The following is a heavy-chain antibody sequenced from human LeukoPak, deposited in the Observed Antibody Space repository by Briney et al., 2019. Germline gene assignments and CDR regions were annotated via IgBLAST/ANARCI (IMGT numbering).Heavy chain of an antibody. V-gene: IGHV3-48*04. J-gene: IGHJ3*02. D-gene: IGHD3-3*01. CDR3: ARELVDITIFGVVRGAFDI. CDR2: ISVSGITT. CDR1: GFTSTTYS. Sequence: GGSLRLSCAASGFTSTTYSMNWVRQAPGKGLEWVSYISVSGITTHFADSVKGRFTISRDNGKSSLYLQMNSLRAEDTAMYYCARELVDITIFGVVRGAFDIWGQGTMVTVSS.